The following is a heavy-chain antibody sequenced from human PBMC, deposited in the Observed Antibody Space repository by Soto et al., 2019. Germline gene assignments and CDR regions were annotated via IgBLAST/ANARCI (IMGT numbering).Heavy chain of an antibody. J-gene: IGHJ5*02. CDR2: ISSSSSYT. CDR1: GFTFSDYY. Sequence: GGSLRLSCAASGFTFSDYYMSWIRQAPGKGLEWVSYISSSSSYTNYADSVKGRFTISRDNAKNSLYLQMNSLRAEDTAVYYCARVHRRYYDFWSGSGRGWFDPWRQGTLVTVSS. CDR3: ARVHRRYYDFWSGSGRGWFDP. D-gene: IGHD3-3*01. V-gene: IGHV3-11*06.